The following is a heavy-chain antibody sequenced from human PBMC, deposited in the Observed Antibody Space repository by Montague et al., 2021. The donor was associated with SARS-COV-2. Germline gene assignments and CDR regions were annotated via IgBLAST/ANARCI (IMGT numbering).Heavy chain of an antibody. Sequence: ETPSLTCTVSGGSISSSSYYWGWIRQPPGKGLEWIGSIFYSGSTDYNPSLKSRVTISVETSKNQFSLKLSSVTAADTAVYYCASMVRAQVYYFDYWGQGTLVTVSS. CDR3: ASMVRAQVYYFDY. V-gene: IGHV4-39*05. J-gene: IGHJ4*02. D-gene: IGHD3-10*01. CDR2: IFYSGST. CDR1: GGSISSSSYY.